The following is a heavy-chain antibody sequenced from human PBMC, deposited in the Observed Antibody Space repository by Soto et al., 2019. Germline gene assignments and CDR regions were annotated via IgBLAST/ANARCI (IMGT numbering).Heavy chain of an antibody. J-gene: IGHJ6*03. Sequence: GGSLRLSCAASGFTVSSNYMSWVRQAPGKGLEWVSVIYSGGSTYYADSVKGRFTISRDNSKNTLYLQMNSLRAEDTAVYYCARDRNSVLLGHYYYMDVWGKGTTVTVSS. D-gene: IGHD3-10*01. CDR1: GFTVSSNY. V-gene: IGHV3-66*01. CDR2: IYSGGST. CDR3: ARDRNSVLLGHYYYMDV.